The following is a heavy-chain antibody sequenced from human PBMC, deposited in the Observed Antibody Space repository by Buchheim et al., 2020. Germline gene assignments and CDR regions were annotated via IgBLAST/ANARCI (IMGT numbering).Heavy chain of an antibody. CDR3: ARGYDFWSGYSGLLL. D-gene: IGHD3-3*01. Sequence: QVQLQESGPGLVKPSQTLSLTRTVSGGSISSGSYYWSWIRQPAGKGLEWIGRIYTSGSTNYNPSLKSRVNISVDTSKNQFSLKLSSVTAADTAVYYCARGYDFWSGYSGLLLWGQGTL. CDR2: IYTSGST. J-gene: IGHJ4*02. V-gene: IGHV4-61*02. CDR1: GGSISSGSYY.